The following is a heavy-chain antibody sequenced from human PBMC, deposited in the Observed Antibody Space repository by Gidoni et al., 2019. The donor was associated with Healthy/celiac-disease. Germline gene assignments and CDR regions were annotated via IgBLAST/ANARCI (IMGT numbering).Heavy chain of an antibody. D-gene: IGHD6-19*01. CDR1: GFTFDDYA. CDR3: AKIFSWGSSGWYSGLGMDV. CDR2: ISWNSGSI. V-gene: IGHV3-9*01. J-gene: IGHJ6*02. Sequence: EVQLVESGGGLVQPGRSLRLSCAASGFTFDDYAMHWVRQAPGKGLEWVSGISWNSGSIGYADSVKGRFTISRDNAKNSLYLQMNSLRAEDTALYYCAKIFSWGSSGWYSGLGMDVWGQGTTVTVSS.